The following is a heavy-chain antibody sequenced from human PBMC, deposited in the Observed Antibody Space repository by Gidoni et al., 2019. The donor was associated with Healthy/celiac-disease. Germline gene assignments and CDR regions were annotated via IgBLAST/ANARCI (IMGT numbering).Heavy chain of an antibody. V-gene: IGHV3-48*04. CDR3: ARLENRDGYNY. J-gene: IGHJ4*02. CDR2: ISSSSSTI. CDR1: GFPLSSYS. D-gene: IGHD5-12*01. Sequence: EVQLVESGGGLVQPGGSLRLSCAASGFPLSSYSMNWVRQAPGKGLEWVSYISSSSSTIYYADSVKGRFTISRDNAKNSLYLQMNSLRAEDTAVYYCARLENRDGYNYWGQGTLVTVSS.